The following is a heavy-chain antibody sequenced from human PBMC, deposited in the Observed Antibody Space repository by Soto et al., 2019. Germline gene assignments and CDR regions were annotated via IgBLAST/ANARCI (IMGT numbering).Heavy chain of an antibody. CDR2: INAGNGNT. D-gene: IGHD3-22*01. J-gene: IGHJ6*02. Sequence: QVQLVQSGAEVKKPGASVKVSCKASGYTFTSYAMHWVRQAPGQRLEWMGWINAGNGNTKYSQMFQGRVTITRDNSASTAYMEMSSLRSEDTAVYYGASSYYYDSSGYSSLYYYYGMDVWGQGTTVTVSS. CDR1: GYTFTSYA. CDR3: ASSYYYDSSGYSSLYYYYGMDV. V-gene: IGHV1-3*01.